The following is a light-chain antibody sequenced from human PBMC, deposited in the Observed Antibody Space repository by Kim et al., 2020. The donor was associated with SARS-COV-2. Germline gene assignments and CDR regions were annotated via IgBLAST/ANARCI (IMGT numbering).Light chain of an antibody. CDR3: LLTNSGIRL. CDR2: DIN. CDR1: AGPVTSGHY. J-gene: IGLJ2*01. Sequence: QAVVTQEPSLTVSPGGTVTLTCGSSAGPVTSGHYPYWFQQKPGQAPRTLIYDINNRNAWTPARFSGSLPGGKAALTLSGAQPEDEADYFCLLTNSGIRLFGGGTQLTVL. V-gene: IGLV7-46*01.